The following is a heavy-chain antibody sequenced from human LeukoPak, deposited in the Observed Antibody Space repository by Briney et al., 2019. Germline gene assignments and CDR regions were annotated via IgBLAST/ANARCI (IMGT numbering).Heavy chain of an antibody. D-gene: IGHD6-19*01. Sequence: SETLSLTCTVPGGSISSSSYYWGWIRQPPGKGLEWIGSIYYSGSTYYNPSLKSRVTISVDTSKNQFSLKLSSVTAAVTAVYYCARISSGPALVDYWGQGTLVTVSS. J-gene: IGHJ4*02. V-gene: IGHV4-39*01. CDR3: ARISSGPALVDY. CDR2: IYYSGST. CDR1: GGSISSSSYY.